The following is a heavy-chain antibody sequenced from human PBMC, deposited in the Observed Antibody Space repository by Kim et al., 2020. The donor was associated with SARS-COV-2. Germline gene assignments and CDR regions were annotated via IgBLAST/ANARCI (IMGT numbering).Heavy chain of an antibody. CDR3: ATRSHQYDSNSYPWGAFDV. V-gene: IGHV4-34*01. J-gene: IGHJ3*01. CDR1: GASFSGYY. CDR2: ISHTGST. Sequence: SETLSLTCGFYGASFSGYYWNWIRQPPGKGLEWIGDISHTGSTNYNPSLKSRVTISADTSKKQISLKLTSVSAADTAVYYCATRSHQYDSNSYPWGAFDVWGQGTMFTVSS. D-gene: IGHD3-22*01.